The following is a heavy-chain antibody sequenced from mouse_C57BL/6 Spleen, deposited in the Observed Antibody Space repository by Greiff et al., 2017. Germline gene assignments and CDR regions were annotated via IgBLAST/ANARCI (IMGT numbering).Heavy chain of an antibody. CDR3: ARDKLFFDY. CDR2: ISYDGSN. CDR1: GYSITSGYY. Sequence: EVKLQESGPGLVKPSQSLSLTCSVTGYSITSGYYWNWIRQFPGNKLEWMGYISYDGSNNYNPSLKNRISITRDTCKNQFFLKLNSVTTEDTATYYCARDKLFFDYWGPGTTLTVSS. V-gene: IGHV3-6*01. J-gene: IGHJ2*01.